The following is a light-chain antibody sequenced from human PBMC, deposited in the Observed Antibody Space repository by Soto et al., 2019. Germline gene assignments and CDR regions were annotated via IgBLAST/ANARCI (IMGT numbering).Light chain of an antibody. CDR1: SSDVGGYNY. Sequence: QSALTQPASVSGSPGQSITISCTGTSSDVGGYNYVSWYQQHPGKAPKLMIYDVSNRPSGVSNRFSVSKSGNTASLTISGLQAEDEAYYYCSSYTSSSTGVFGTGTKLTVL. CDR3: SSYTSSSTGV. J-gene: IGLJ1*01. CDR2: DVS. V-gene: IGLV2-14*01.